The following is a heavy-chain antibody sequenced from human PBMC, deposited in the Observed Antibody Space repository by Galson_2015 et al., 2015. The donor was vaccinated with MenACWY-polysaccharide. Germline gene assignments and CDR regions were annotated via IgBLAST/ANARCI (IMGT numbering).Heavy chain of an antibody. Sequence: SLRLSCAASGFTFSTFAMTWVRQAPGKGLECVSALDGSSTKTFYADSVKGRFTISRDNSKNTLYLQMNSLRAEDTAVYYCARLPRSYNWNYFDYWGQGTLVTVSS. V-gene: IGHV3-23*01. D-gene: IGHD1-20*01. CDR1: GFTFSTFA. CDR2: LDGSSTKT. CDR3: ARLPRSYNWNYFDY. J-gene: IGHJ4*02.